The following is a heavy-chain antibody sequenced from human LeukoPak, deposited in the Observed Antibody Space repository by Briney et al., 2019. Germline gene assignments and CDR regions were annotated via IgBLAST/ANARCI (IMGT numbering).Heavy chain of an antibody. CDR3: ARGPLGAPGVDFDY. D-gene: IGHD1-26*01. Sequence: PGGSLRLSCAASGFTFSSYSMNWVRQAPGEGLEWVSSISSSSSYIYYADSVKGRFTISRDNAKNSLYLQMNSLRAEDTAVYYCARGPLGAPGVDFDYWGQGTLVTVSS. V-gene: IGHV3-21*01. J-gene: IGHJ4*02. CDR1: GFTFSSYS. CDR2: ISSSSSYI.